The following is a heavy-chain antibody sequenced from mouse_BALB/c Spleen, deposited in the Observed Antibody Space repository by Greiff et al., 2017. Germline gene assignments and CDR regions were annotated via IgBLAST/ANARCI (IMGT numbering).Heavy chain of an antibody. D-gene: IGHD1-2*01. V-gene: IGHV14-3*02. CDR1: GFNIKDTY. CDR3: ARDYYGPPYAMDY. CDR2: IDPANGNT. J-gene: IGHJ4*01. Sequence: EVKLMESGAELVKPGASVKLSCTASGFNIKDTYMHWVKQRPEQGLEWIGRIDPANGNTKYDPKFQGKATITADTSSNTAYLQLSSLTSEDTAVYYCARDYYGPPYAMDYWGQGTSVTVSS.